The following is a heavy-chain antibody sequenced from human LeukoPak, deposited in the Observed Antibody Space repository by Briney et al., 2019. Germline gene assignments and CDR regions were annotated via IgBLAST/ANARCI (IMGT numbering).Heavy chain of an antibody. V-gene: IGHV3-23*01. D-gene: IGHD3-22*01. CDR3: AKGPYYYDSSGSRFDY. Sequence: PGGSLRLSCAASGFTFSSYSMNWVRQAPGRGLEWVSTINNSGGSTYYADSVKGRFTISKDNSKNTLYLQMNSLRAEDTAVYYCAKGPYYYDSSGSRFDYWGQGTLVTVSS. CDR1: GFTFSSYS. CDR2: INNSGGST. J-gene: IGHJ4*02.